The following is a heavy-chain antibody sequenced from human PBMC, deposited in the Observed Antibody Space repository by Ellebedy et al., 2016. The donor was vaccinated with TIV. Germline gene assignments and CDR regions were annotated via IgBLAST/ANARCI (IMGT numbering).Heavy chain of an antibody. CDR1: GFPFSSYD. J-gene: IGHJ3*02. CDR3: ARGLYVDI. Sequence: PGGSLRLSCAASGFPFSSYDMHWVRQAPGKGLEWVAVIWYDGSNKYYADSVKGRFTIARDNSKNTLYLQMNSLRAEDMAVYYCARGLYVDIWGQGTMVTVSS. V-gene: IGHV3-33*08. CDR2: IWYDGSNK. D-gene: IGHD2-2*02.